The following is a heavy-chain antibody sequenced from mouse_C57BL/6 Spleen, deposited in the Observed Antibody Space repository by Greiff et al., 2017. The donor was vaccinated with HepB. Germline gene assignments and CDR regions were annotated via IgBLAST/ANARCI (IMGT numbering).Heavy chain of an antibody. CDR1: GYAFSSSW. CDR3: ARSGEDGYFDD. D-gene: IGHD2-3*01. Sequence: QVQLQQSGPELVKPGASVKISCKASGYAFSSSWMNWVKQRPGKGLEWIGRIYPGDGDTNYNGKFKGKATLTADKSSSTAYMQLSSLTSEDSAVYFCARSGEDGYFDDWGQGTTLTVSS. J-gene: IGHJ2*01. CDR2: IYPGDGDT. V-gene: IGHV1-82*01.